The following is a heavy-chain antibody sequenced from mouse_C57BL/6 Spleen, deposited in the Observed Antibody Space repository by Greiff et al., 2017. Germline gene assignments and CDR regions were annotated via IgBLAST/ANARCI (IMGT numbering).Heavy chain of an antibody. J-gene: IGHJ2*01. CDR3: ARLGDYYGSSSYFDY. Sequence: EVKVVESGGDLVKPGGSLKLSCAASGFTFSSYGMSWFRQTPDKRLEWVATISSGGSYTYYPDSVKGRFTISRDNAKNTLYLQMSSLKSEDTAMYYCARLGDYYGSSSYFDYWGQGTTLPVSS. CDR1: GFTFSSYG. D-gene: IGHD1-1*01. V-gene: IGHV5-6*01. CDR2: ISSGGSYT.